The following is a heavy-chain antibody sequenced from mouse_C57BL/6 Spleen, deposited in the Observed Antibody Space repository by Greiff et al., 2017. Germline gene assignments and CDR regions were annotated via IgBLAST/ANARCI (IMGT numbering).Heavy chain of an antibody. CDR2: IYPGDGDT. V-gene: IGHV1-82*01. CDR3: AREGLPYYFDS. J-gene: IGHJ2*01. D-gene: IGHD3-1*01. CDR1: GYAFSSSW. Sequence: QVQLQQSGPALVKPGASVKISCKASGYAFSSSWMNWVKQRPGKGLEWIGRIYPGDGDTNYNGKVKGKATLTADKSSSPAYMQLSSLTSEDSAVYFCAREGLPYYFDSRGPCTTRPVSS.